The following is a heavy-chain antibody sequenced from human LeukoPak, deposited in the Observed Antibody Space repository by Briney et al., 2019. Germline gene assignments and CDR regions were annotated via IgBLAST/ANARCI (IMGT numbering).Heavy chain of an antibody. CDR3: ATGISKAMVERDY. Sequence: ASVKVSCKVSGYTLTELSMRWVGQAPGKGLEWMGGFDPEDGETIYAQKFQGRVTMTEDTSTDTAYMELSSLRSEDTAVYYCATGISKAMVERDYWGQGTLVTVSS. CDR2: FDPEDGET. D-gene: IGHD5-18*01. CDR1: GYTLTELS. J-gene: IGHJ4*02. V-gene: IGHV1-24*01.